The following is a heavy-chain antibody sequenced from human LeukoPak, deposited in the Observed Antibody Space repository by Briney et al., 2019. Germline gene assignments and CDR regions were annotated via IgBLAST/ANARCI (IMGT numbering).Heavy chain of an antibody. D-gene: IGHD3-10*01. CDR1: GGSISSYY. V-gene: IGHV4-59*08. CDR2: IYYSGST. CDR3: ASLYGSGSYYNAPDAFDI. J-gene: IGHJ3*02. Sequence: SETLSLTCTVSGGSISSYYWSWIRQPPGKGLEWIGYIYYSGSTNYNPSLKSRVTISVDTSKNQFSLKLSSVTAADTAVYYCASLYGSGSYYNAPDAFDIWGQGTMVTVSS.